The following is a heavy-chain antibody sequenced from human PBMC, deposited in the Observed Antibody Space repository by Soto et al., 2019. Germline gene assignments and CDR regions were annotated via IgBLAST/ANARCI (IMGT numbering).Heavy chain of an antibody. J-gene: IGHJ6*02. Sequence: QVQLVESGGGVVQPGRSLRLSCAASGFTFSSYAMHWVRQAPGKGLEWVAVISYDGSNKYYADSVKGRFTISRDNSKNTLYLQMNSLRAEDTAVYYCARDLFGYSGYDSPEYYYYGMDVWDQGTTVTVSS. CDR2: ISYDGSNK. D-gene: IGHD5-12*01. CDR1: GFTFSSYA. CDR3: ARDLFGYSGYDSPEYYYYGMDV. V-gene: IGHV3-30-3*01.